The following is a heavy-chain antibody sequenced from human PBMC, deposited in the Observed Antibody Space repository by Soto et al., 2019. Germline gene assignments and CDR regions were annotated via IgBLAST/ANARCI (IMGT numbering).Heavy chain of an antibody. V-gene: IGHV1-2*02. Sequence: ASVKVSCKASGYTFTGYYMHWVRQAPGQGLEWMGWINPNSGGTNYAQKFQGRVTMTRYTSISTAYMELSRLRSDDTAVYYCARGYSSSWSFMDVWGQGTTVTVSS. CDR1: GYTFTGYY. J-gene: IGHJ6*02. CDR3: ARGYSSSWSFMDV. CDR2: INPNSGGT. D-gene: IGHD6-13*01.